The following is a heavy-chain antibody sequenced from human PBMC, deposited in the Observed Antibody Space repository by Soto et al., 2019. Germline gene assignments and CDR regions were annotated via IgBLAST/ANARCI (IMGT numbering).Heavy chain of an antibody. V-gene: IGHV1-46*01. D-gene: IGHD6-25*01. CDR1: GYTFAIYY. J-gene: IGHJ6*02. CDR3: ARMRIAAASSDYYYYYGMDV. Sequence: ASVKVSCKASGYTFAIYYMHWVRQAPGQGLEWMGIINPSGGSTSYAQKFQGRVTMTRDTSTSTVYMELSSLRSEDTAVYYCARMRIAAASSDYYYYYGMDVWGQGTTVTVSS. CDR2: INPSGGST.